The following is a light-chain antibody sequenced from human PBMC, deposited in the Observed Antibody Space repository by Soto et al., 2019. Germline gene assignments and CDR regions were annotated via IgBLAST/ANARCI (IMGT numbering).Light chain of an antibody. CDR3: QQYNSYLYT. Sequence: DIQMTQSPSTLSASVGDRVTITGRASQSISSWLAWYQQKPGQATTLLIYDASSLESGVPSRFSGSGSGTEFTLTISSLQPDDFATYYCQQYNSYLYTFGQGTKLEIK. J-gene: IGKJ2*01. CDR1: QSISSW. V-gene: IGKV1-5*01. CDR2: DAS.